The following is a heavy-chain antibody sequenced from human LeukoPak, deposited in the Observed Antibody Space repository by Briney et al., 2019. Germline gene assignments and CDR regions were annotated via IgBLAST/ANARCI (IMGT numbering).Heavy chain of an antibody. CDR2: IYYTGST. V-gene: IGHV4-38-2*02. Sequence: SETLSLTCTVSGYSISSGYYWAWIRQPPGKGLEWIGSIYYTGSTYKNPSLKSRVTISIDTSKNQFSLKLSSVTAADTAVYYCARDRDYGDYRLYFQHWGQGTLVTVSS. D-gene: IGHD4-17*01. CDR1: GYSISSGYY. CDR3: ARDRDYGDYRLYFQH. J-gene: IGHJ1*01.